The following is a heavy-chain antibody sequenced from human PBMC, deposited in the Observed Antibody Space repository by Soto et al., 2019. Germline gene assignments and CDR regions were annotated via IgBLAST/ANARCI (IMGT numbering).Heavy chain of an antibody. Sequence: VGSLRLSCAASGFTFSSYAMSWVRQAPGKGLEWVSAISGSGGSTYYADSVKGRFTISRDNSKNTLYLQMNSLRAEDTAVYYCAKGSNKYYDILTGYYPDDAFDIWGQGTMVNVSS. J-gene: IGHJ3*02. D-gene: IGHD3-9*01. CDR2: ISGSGGST. CDR1: GFTFSSYA. CDR3: AKGSNKYYDILTGYYPDDAFDI. V-gene: IGHV3-23*01.